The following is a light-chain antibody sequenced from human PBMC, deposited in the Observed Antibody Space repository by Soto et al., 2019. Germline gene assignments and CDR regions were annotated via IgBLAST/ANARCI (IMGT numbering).Light chain of an antibody. J-gene: IGKJ1*01. CDR3: QQYNSYPWT. Sequence: TQMTQSPSTLSASVGERVTLTCRASQSISSWLAWYQQKPGKAPKLLIYDASSLESGVPSRFSGSGSGTEFTLTISSLQPDDFATYYCQQYNSYPWTVGQGTKVDI. CDR2: DAS. V-gene: IGKV1-5*01. CDR1: QSISSW.